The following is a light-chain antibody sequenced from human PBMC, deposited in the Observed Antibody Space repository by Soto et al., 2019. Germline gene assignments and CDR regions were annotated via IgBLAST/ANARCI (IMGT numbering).Light chain of an antibody. V-gene: IGKV1-39*01. CDR1: QSISSY. CDR2: AAS. CDR3: QHTYTTLYT. Sequence: DLQMTQSPSSLSASVGDRVTITCRASQSISSYLNWYQQKPGKAPKLLIYAASSLQSGVPSRFSGSGSGTDFTLTIISLQPEDFATYSCQHTYTTLYTLGQETNLE. J-gene: IGKJ2*01.